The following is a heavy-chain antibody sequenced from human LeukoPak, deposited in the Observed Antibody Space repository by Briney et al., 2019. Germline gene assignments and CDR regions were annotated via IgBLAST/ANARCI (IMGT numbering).Heavy chain of an antibody. CDR2: IYHSGST. CDR3: ASYYSSSSETFDY. J-gene: IGHJ4*02. V-gene: IGHV4-4*02. CDR1: GGSISSSNW. D-gene: IGHD6-6*01. Sequence: PSGTLSLTCAVSGGSISSSNWWSRVRPPPGKGLEWIGEIYHSGSTNYNPSLKSRVTISVDKSKNQFSLKLSSVTAADPAFCYWASYYSSSSETFDYWGQGTMVTVSS.